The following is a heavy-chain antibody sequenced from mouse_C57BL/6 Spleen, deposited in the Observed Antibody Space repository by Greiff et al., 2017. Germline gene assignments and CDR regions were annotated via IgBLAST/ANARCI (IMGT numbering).Heavy chain of an antibody. J-gene: IGHJ4*01. CDR3: ARDPYYKGYYAMDY. CDR1: GYSITSGYY. V-gene: IGHV3-6*01. CDR2: ISYDGSN. Sequence: EVKLMESGPGLVKPSQSLSLTCSVTGYSITSGYYWNWIRQFPGNKLEWMGYISYDGSNNYNPSLKNRISITRDTSKNQFFLKLNSVTTEDTATYYCARDPYYKGYYAMDYWGQGTSVTVSS. D-gene: IGHD2-12*01.